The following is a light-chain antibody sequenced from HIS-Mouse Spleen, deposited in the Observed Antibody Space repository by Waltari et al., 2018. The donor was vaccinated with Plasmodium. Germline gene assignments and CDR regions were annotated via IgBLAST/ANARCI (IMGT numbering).Light chain of an antibody. CDR3: SSYTSSSTLV. J-gene: IGLJ1*01. CDR1: SSAVGGSNY. V-gene: IGLV2-14*01. CDR2: EVS. Sequence: QSALTQPASVSGSPGQSITISCTGTSSAVGGSNYVSWYQQHPGKAPKLMIYEVSHRPSGVSNRFSGSKSGNTASLTISGLQAEDEADYYCSSYTSSSTLVFGTGTKVTVL.